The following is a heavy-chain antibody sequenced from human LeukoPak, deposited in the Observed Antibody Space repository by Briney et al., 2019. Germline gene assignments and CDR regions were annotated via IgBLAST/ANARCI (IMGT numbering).Heavy chain of an antibody. CDR1: GGSISSSSYY. CDR3: ARRASYGSGSYFDY. Sequence: SETLSLTCTVSGGSISSSSYYWGWIRQPPGKGLEWIATIYYSGSPYYNPSLKSRVTISIDTSKNQFSLKLTSVTAADTAVYYCARRASYGSGSYFDYWGQGTLVTVSA. CDR2: IYYSGSP. D-gene: IGHD3-10*01. J-gene: IGHJ4*02. V-gene: IGHV4-39*07.